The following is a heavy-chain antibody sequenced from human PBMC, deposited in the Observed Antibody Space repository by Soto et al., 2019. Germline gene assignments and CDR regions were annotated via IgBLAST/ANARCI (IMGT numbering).Heavy chain of an antibody. CDR2: IVVGSGNT. D-gene: IGHD3-22*01. Sequence: SVKVSCKASGFTFTSSAVQWVRQARGQRLEWIGWIVVGSGNTNYAQKFQERVTITRDMSTSTAYMELSSLRSEDTAVYYCARAAYYYDSSGYYPGDYWGQGSLVTVSS. J-gene: IGHJ4*02. CDR1: GFTFTSSA. V-gene: IGHV1-58*01. CDR3: ARAAYYYDSSGYYPGDY.